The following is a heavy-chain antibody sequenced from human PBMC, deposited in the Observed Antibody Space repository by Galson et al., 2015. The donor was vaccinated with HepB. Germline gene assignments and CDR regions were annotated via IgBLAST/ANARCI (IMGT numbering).Heavy chain of an antibody. CDR2: IWYDGSNK. D-gene: IGHD4-17*01. J-gene: IGHJ2*01. CDR1: GFTFSSYG. Sequence: SLRLSCAASGFTFSSYGMHWVRQAPGKGLEWVGIIWYDGSNKYYADSVKGRFTISRDNSKNTLYLQINSLRVEDTAVHYCASEYYGDSLPLDIWGRGTLVTVSS. V-gene: IGHV3-33*01. CDR3: ASEYYGDSLPLDI.